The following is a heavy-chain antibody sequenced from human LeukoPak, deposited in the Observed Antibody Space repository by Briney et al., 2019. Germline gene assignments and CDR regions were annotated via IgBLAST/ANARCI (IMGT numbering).Heavy chain of an antibody. J-gene: IGHJ4*02. CDR2: IYYSGST. CDR1: GGSISSYY. Sequence: PSETLSLTCTVSGGSISSYYWSWIRQPPGKGLEWIGYIYYSGSTNYNPSLTSRVTISVDTSKNQFSLKLSSVTAADTAVYYCARSPSYGDSLDYWGQGTLVTVSS. V-gene: IGHV4-59*01. CDR3: ARSPSYGDSLDY. D-gene: IGHD4-17*01.